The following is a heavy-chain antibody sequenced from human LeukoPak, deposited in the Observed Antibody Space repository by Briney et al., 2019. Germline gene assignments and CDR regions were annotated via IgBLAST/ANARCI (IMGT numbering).Heavy chain of an antibody. J-gene: IGHJ5*02. D-gene: IGHD6-13*01. CDR1: GGSISSYY. V-gene: IGHV4-59*12. CDR3: ARDLWIAAAGGWFDP. CDR2: IYYSGST. Sequence: KPSETLSLTCTVSGGSISSYYWSWIRQSPGKGLEWIGYIYYSGSTNYNPSLKSRVTISVDTSKNQFSLKLSSVTAADTAVYYCARDLWIAAAGGWFDPWGQGTLVTVSS.